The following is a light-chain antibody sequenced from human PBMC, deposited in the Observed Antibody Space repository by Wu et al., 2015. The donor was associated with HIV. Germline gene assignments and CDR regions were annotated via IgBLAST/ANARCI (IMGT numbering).Light chain of an antibody. J-gene: IGKJ5*01. CDR3: QQYGTSPIT. CDR2: GAT. V-gene: IGKV3-20*01. Sequence: EVVMTQSPATLSVSPGARAIFSCRASQSVSNRYVAWYQQKPGQAPRLLIFGATFRATGIPDRFSGFGAGTDFNLIISRLEPEDFAVYYCQQYGTSPITFGQGTRLENK. CDR1: QSVSNRY.